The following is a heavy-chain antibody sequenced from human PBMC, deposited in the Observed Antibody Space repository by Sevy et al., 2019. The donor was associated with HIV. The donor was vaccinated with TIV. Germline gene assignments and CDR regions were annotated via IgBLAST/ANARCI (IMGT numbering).Heavy chain of an antibody. CDR2: IGTYNGHR. J-gene: IGHJ5*02. CDR3: ARGISVVPLTGVWIDP. Sequence: ASLKVSCKASGYTFTDYGITWVRQAPGQGLEWMGWIGTYNGHRNYAQKFQARVTMTTDTSTSTVYLEMTNLRSDDTAVYYCARGISVVPLTGVWIDPWGQGTLVTVSS. D-gene: IGHD2-15*01. CDR1: GYTFTDYG. V-gene: IGHV1-18*01.